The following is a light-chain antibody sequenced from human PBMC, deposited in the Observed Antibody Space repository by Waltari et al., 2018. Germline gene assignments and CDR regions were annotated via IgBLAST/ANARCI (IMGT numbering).Light chain of an antibody. V-gene: IGKV1-39*01. CDR3: QHGYGTPFT. J-gene: IGKJ3*01. Sequence: DIQMTQSPSSLSESVGDRVTITCRASENVNNYLNWYQQKPGKAPKLLIYKASTLQSGVPSRFSGSGSGTDYTFTISSLQSEDVATYYCQHGYGTPFTFGPGTKLDIK. CDR1: ENVNNY. CDR2: KAS.